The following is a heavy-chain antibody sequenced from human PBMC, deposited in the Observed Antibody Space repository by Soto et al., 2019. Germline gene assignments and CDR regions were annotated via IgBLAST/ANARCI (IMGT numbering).Heavy chain of an antibody. CDR3: ARDLPSPVVAEPLDQFDY. D-gene: IGHD2-15*01. V-gene: IGHV3-74*01. CDR1: GVTFSSYW. CDR2: INSDGSRT. Sequence: PGGSLRLSCAASGVTFSSYWIHWVRQAPGKGLVWVSRINSDGSRTSYADSVKGRFTISRDNAKNTLYLQMNSLRVEDTAVYYCARDLPSPVVAEPLDQFDYWGQGTLVTVSS. J-gene: IGHJ4*02.